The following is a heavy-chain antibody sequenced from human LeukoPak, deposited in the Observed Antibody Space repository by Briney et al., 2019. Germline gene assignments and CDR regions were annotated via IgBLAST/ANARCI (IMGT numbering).Heavy chain of an antibody. Sequence: SETLSLTCAVYGGSFSGYYWSWIRQPPGKGLEWIGEINHSGSTNYNPSLKSRVTISVDTSKNQFSLKLSSVTAADTAVYYCARGIRAAAGKAVDVWGKGTTVTVSS. CDR2: INHSGST. J-gene: IGHJ6*04. CDR1: GGSFSGYY. CDR3: ARGIRAAAGKAVDV. V-gene: IGHV4-34*01. D-gene: IGHD6-13*01.